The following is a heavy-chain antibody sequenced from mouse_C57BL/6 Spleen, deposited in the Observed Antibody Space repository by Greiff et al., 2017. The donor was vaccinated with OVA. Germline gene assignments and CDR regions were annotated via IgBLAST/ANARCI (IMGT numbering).Heavy chain of an antibody. Sequence: VKLMESGAELAKPGASVKLSCKASGYTFTSYWMHWVKQRPGQGLEWIGYINPSSGYTKYNQKFKDKATLTADKSSSTAYMQLSSLTYEDSAVYYCARSGDNYYGTPSFYYAMDYWGQGTSVTVSS. V-gene: IGHV1-7*01. CDR3: ARSGDNYYGTPSFYYAMDY. D-gene: IGHD1-1*01. J-gene: IGHJ4*01. CDR1: GYTFTSYW. CDR2: INPSSGYT.